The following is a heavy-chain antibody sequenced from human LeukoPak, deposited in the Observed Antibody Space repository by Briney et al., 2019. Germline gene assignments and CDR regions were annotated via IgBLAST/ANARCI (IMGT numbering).Heavy chain of an antibody. V-gene: IGHV3-23*01. CDR2: ISGTDGST. CDR3: ARRWANYYDSSGYGLV. CDR1: GFTFYSYA. D-gene: IGHD3-22*01. J-gene: IGHJ4*02. Sequence: GGSLRLSCAASGFTFYSYAMNWVRQAPGKGLEWVSTISGTDGSTYYADSVKGRFTISRDNAKNSLYLQMNSLRAEDTAVYYCARRWANYYDSSGYGLVWGQGTLVTVSS.